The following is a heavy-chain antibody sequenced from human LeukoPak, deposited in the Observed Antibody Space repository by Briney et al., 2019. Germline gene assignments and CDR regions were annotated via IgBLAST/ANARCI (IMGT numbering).Heavy chain of an antibody. CDR3: AKGKDSVAGATNDY. CDR2: ISSSGTYK. J-gene: IGHJ4*02. CDR1: EFTFSSYW. Sequence: GGSLRLSCAASEFTFSSYWMHWVRQAPGKGLVWVSSISSSGTYKYYADSVKGRFTISRDNAKNSLYLQMNSLRAEDTAVYYCAKGKDSVAGATNDYWGQGTLVTVSS. V-gene: IGHV3-21*01. D-gene: IGHD6-19*01.